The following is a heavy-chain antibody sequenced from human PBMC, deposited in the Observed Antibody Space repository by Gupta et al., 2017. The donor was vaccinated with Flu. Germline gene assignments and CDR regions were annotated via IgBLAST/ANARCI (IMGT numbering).Heavy chain of an antibody. CDR1: GFNLHDHA. J-gene: IGHJ6*02. V-gene: IGHV3-9*01. CDR2: IGWDSGRI. Sequence: EVQLVQSGGGLVQPGRSLRLSCVGSGFNLHDHAMHWVRQAPGKGLEWVSGIGWDSGRIGYADSVKGRFTISRDNAKNSLYLQMISLRAEDTALYYCGKDINAGGMDVWGQGTTVTVSS. CDR3: GKDINAGGMDV.